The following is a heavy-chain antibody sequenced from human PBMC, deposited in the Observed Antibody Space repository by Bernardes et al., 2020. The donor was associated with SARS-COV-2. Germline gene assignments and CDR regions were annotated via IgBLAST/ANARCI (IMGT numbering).Heavy chain of an antibody. CDR3: ATAGIVGATIHYYYGMDV. J-gene: IGHJ6*02. CDR2: FDPEDGET. D-gene: IGHD1-26*01. Sequence: ASWKVSCKVSGYTLTALSMHWVRQAPGKGLEWMGGFDPEDGETIYAQKFQGRVTMTEDTSTDTAYMELSSLRSEDTAVYYCATAGIVGATIHYYYGMDVWGQGTTVTVSS. CDR1: GYTLTALS. V-gene: IGHV1-24*01.